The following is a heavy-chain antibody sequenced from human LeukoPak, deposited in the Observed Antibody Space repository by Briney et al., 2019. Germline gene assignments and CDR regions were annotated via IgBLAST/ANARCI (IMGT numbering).Heavy chain of an antibody. V-gene: IGHV3-23*01. D-gene: IGHD3-10*01. J-gene: IGHJ4*02. Sequence: PGGTLRLSCAASGFTFSSYDMSWVRQAPGKGLEWVSVISGSGGRIYYADSVKGRFTISRDNSKNTLYLQMNSLRAEDTAVYYCAKDVPSYYYGSGVYYFDYWGQGTLVTVSS. CDR3: AKDVPSYYYGSGVYYFDY. CDR2: ISGSGGRI. CDR1: GFTFSSYD.